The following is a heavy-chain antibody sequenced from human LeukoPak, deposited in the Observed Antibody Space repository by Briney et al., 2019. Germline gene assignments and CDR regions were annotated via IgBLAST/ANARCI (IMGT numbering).Heavy chain of an antibody. CDR3: ARPRHSSSWYRFDY. CDR1: RFTFSSYA. Sequence: GGSLRLSCAASRFTFSSYAMHWVRQAPGKGLEWVAVISYDGSNKYYADSVKGRFTISRDNSKNTLYLQMNSLRAEDTAVYYCARPRHSSSWYRFDYWGQGTLVTVSS. V-gene: IGHV3-30-3*01. D-gene: IGHD6-13*01. CDR2: ISYDGSNK. J-gene: IGHJ4*02.